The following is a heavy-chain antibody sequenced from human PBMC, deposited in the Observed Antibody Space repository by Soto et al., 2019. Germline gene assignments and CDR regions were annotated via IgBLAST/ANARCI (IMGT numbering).Heavy chain of an antibody. J-gene: IGHJ5*01. Sequence: DVQLLESGGGLVQPGGSLTLSCAASRFTFSDFAVSWVRQAPGKGLEWVSSIGGGGTDTYYADSVKGRFTISRDNSKNTLYLQMDGLRDEDTAVYYCAKDAVPYNGKWDWFDSWGQGTLVIVSS. CDR2: IGGGGTDT. D-gene: IGHD1-20*01. CDR3: AKDAVPYNGKWDWFDS. V-gene: IGHV3-23*01. CDR1: RFTFSDFA.